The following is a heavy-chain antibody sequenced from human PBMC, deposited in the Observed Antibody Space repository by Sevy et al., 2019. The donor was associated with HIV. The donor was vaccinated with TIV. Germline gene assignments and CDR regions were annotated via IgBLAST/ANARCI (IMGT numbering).Heavy chain of an antibody. CDR3: AKDLSTRTYYYYGMDV. CDR1: GFTFSSYA. CDR2: ISGSGGST. D-gene: IGHD2-2*01. V-gene: IGHV3-23*01. Sequence: GGSLRLSCAASGFTFSSYAMSWVRQAPGKGLEWVSAISGSGGSTYYADSVKGRFTISRDNSKNTLYLQMNSLRAKDTAVYYCAKDLSTRTYYYYGMDVWGQGTTVTVSS. J-gene: IGHJ6*02.